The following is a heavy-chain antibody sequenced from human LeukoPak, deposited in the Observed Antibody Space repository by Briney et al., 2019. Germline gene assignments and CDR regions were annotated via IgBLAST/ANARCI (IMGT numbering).Heavy chain of an antibody. J-gene: IGHJ1*01. Sequence: SETLSLTCTVSGGSISSYCWSWIRQPPGKGLEWIGYIYYSGSTNYNPSLKSRVTISVDTSKNQFSLKLSSVTAADTAVYYCARAARGYFQRWGQGTLVTVSS. CDR1: GGSISSYC. CDR2: IYYSGST. V-gene: IGHV4-59*01. CDR3: ARAARGYFQR. D-gene: IGHD1-26*01.